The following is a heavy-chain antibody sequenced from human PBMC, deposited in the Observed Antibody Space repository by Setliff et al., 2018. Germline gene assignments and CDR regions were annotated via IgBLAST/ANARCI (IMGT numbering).Heavy chain of an antibody. D-gene: IGHD6-19*01. Sequence: ASVKVSCKASTYTFINYGMSWVRQIPGHGLEWMGWISGSSGDASYAQKFQGRVIITLDTLTTTAYMELRSLRSDDTAVYYCARWPIALAGYRKGAFDIWGQGTMVTVSS. CDR2: ISGSSGDA. CDR1: TYTFINYG. V-gene: IGHV1-18*01. J-gene: IGHJ3*02. CDR3: ARWPIALAGYRKGAFDI.